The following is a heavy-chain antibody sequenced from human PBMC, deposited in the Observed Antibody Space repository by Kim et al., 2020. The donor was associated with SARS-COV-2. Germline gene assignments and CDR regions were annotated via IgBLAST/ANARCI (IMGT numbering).Heavy chain of an antibody. CDR3: ARADSSGWYEYYFDY. V-gene: IGHV7-4-1*02. Sequence: HGFKGRFVISLDTSVSTAYLQISSLKAEDTAVYYCARADSSGWYEYYFDYWGQGTLVTVSS. J-gene: IGHJ4*02. D-gene: IGHD6-19*01.